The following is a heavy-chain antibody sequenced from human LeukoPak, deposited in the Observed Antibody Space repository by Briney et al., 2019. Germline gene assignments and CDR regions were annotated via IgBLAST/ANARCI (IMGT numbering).Heavy chain of an antibody. Sequence: SETLSLTCAAYGGSFSGYYWSWIRQPPGKWLESIGEINNSGSTNHNPSLKSRVTISVHPSKNQFSLKLSSVPAADTAVYYCAREQAYNWNDATDYWRQGTLVTVPS. V-gene: IGHV4-34*01. J-gene: IGHJ4*02. D-gene: IGHD1-1*01. CDR1: GGSFSGYY. CDR2: INNSGST. CDR3: AREQAYNWNDATDY.